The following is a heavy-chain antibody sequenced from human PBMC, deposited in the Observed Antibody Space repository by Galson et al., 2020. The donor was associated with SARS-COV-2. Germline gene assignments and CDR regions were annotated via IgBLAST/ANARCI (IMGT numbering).Heavy chain of an antibody. J-gene: IGHJ3*02. CDR2: INSDGSST. CDR3: VKEYYYDSTGPLDAFDI. CDR1: GFTFSSYC. V-gene: IGHV3-74*01. Sequence: GGSLRLSCAASGFTFSSYCMHWVRQAPGKGLVWVSRINSDGSSTRYADFVKGRFTISRDNAKNTLYLQMNSLRTEDTAVYYCVKEYYYDSTGPLDAFDIWGQGTMVTVSS. D-gene: IGHD3-22*01.